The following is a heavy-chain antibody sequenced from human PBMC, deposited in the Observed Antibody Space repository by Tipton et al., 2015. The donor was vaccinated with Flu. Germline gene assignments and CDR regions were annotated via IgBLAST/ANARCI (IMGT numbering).Heavy chain of an antibody. Sequence: TLCLICTVSGGSIRGYYWNWIRQFPGKGLEWIGFVYYTGSTNYKSSLKSRVTISTDTSTNQVSLKMNSVIAADTAVYYCARGPPGPSIRAYYFDIWGQGALVTVSS. J-gene: IGHJ4*02. CDR1: GGSIRGYY. D-gene: IGHD2-21*01. CDR2: VYYTGST. CDR3: ARGPPGPSIRAYYFDI. V-gene: IGHV4-59*01.